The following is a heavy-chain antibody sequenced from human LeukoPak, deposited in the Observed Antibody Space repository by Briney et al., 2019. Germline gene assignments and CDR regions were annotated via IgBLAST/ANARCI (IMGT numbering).Heavy chain of an antibody. D-gene: IGHD3-16*01. CDR3: ARRFGD. J-gene: IGHJ4*02. CDR1: GFTFSSYW. Sequence: GGSLRLSCAASGFTFSSYWMSWVRQAPGKGLEWVSYISTSSDTIYYADSVRGRFTVSRDNAKNSLYLQMNSLRAEDTAVYYCARRFGDWGRGTLVTVSS. CDR2: ISTSSDTI. V-gene: IGHV3-48*04.